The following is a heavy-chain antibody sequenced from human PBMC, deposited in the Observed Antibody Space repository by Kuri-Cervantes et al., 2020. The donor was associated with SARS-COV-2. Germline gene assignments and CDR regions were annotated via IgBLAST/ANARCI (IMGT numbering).Heavy chain of an antibody. J-gene: IGHJ4*02. D-gene: IGHD5-12*01. CDR3: AREPQGYSGYDYFDY. Sequence: GGSLRLSCAASGFTFSSYWMSWVRQAPGKWLEWVANIKQDGSEKYYVDSVKGRFTISRDNAKNSLYLQMNSLRAEDTAVYYCAREPQGYSGYDYFDYWGQGTLVTVSS. V-gene: IGHV3-7*01. CDR2: IKQDGSEK. CDR1: GFTFSSYW.